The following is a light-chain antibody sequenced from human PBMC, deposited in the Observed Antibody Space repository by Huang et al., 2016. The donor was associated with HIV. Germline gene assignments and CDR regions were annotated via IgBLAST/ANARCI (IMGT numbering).Light chain of an antibody. Sequence: DIQMTQSPSSLSASVGDTITITCRASQSIGSYSNWYQQKPGKAPNLLIYSASSLQSGVPSRFSGLGSGTDFTLTVSSLQPEDFATYYCQQSYSTPWTFGQGTKVDIK. CDR3: QQSYSTPWT. CDR1: QSIGSY. V-gene: IGKV1-39*01. CDR2: SAS. J-gene: IGKJ1*01.